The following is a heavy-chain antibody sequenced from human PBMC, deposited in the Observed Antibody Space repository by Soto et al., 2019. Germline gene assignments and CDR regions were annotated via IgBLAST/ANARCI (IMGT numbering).Heavy chain of an antibody. V-gene: IGHV1-69*02. CDR3: ARASSGCPGCGMDV. CDR2: IIPILGIA. CDR1: GGTFSSYT. Sequence: QVQLVQSGAEVKKPGSSVKVSCKASGGTFSSYTISWVRQAPGQGLEWMGRIIPILGIANYAQKFQGRVTITADKSTSTAYMELSSLRSEDTAVYYCARASSGCPGCGMDVWGQGTTVTVSS. D-gene: IGHD6-19*01. J-gene: IGHJ6*02.